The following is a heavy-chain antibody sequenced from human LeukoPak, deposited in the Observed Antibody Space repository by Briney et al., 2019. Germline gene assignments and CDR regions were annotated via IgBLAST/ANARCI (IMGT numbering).Heavy chain of an antibody. Sequence: GGSLRLSCAASGFTVSSNYMSWVRQAPGRGLEWVSVIYSGGSTYYADSVKGRFTISRDNSKNTLYLQMNSLRAEDTAVYYCARVKSYGVDYYYYYYMDVWGKGTTVTISS. CDR1: GFTVSSNY. CDR3: ARVKSYGVDYYYYYYMDV. D-gene: IGHD3-16*01. V-gene: IGHV3-53*01. CDR2: IYSGGST. J-gene: IGHJ6*03.